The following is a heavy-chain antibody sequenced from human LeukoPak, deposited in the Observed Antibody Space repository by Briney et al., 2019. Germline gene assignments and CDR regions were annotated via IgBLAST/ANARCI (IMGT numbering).Heavy chain of an antibody. CDR3: AWGAGGWYEWVHFEN. CDR1: GLTFSGFG. J-gene: IGHJ4*02. V-gene: IGHV3-33*01. Sequence: GRSLRLTCAASGLTFSGFGMHWVRQAPGKGLELVAGIWYDGGNEFYEDSVKGRFTISRDKSNNTLYLQMNSLTIEDTAIYYWAWGAGGWYEWVHFENWCQGTTVTVTS. CDR2: IWYDGGNE. D-gene: IGHD6-19*01.